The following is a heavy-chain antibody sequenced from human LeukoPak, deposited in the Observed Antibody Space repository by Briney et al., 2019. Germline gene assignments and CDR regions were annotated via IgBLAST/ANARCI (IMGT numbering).Heavy chain of an antibody. Sequence: SQTLSLTYAISGDSVSSNSAAWNWIRQSPSRGLEWLVRTYYRSKLYNDYAVSVKSRITISPDTSKNQFSLQLNSVTPEDTAVYYCAREVDIVVVTAVNFDCWGQGTLVTVSS. D-gene: IGHD2-21*02. CDR1: GDSVSSNSAA. CDR2: TYYRSKLYN. V-gene: IGHV6-1*01. J-gene: IGHJ4*02. CDR3: AREVDIVVVTAVNFDC.